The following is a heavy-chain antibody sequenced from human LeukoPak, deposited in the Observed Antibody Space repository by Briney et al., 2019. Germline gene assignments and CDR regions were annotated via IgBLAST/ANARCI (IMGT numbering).Heavy chain of an antibody. CDR3: ARIHRYCSGGACYVLDN. J-gene: IGHJ4*02. Sequence: SETLPLTCVVSGGSVSGYYWGWIRQPPGRGLEWIGYVYYSGSTNYNPSFKSRITISVDTSRNQFSLQLSSVTAADTAVYYCARIHRYCSGGACYVLDNWGQGTLVAVSS. D-gene: IGHD2-15*01. V-gene: IGHV4-59*02. CDR1: GGSVSGYY. CDR2: VYYSGST.